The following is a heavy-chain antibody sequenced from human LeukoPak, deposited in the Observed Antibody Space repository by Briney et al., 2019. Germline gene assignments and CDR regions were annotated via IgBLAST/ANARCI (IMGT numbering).Heavy chain of an antibody. V-gene: IGHV4-34*01. CDR3: ARADNYDFWSGRSDYFDY. CDR2: INHSGST. J-gene: IGHJ4*02. Sequence: SETLSLTCAVYGGSFSGYYWSWIRRPPGKGLEWIGEINHSGSTNYNPSLKSRVTISVDTSKNQFSLKLSSVTAADTAVYYCARADNYDFWSGRSDYFDYWGQGTLVTVSS. D-gene: IGHD3-3*01. CDR1: GGSFSGYY.